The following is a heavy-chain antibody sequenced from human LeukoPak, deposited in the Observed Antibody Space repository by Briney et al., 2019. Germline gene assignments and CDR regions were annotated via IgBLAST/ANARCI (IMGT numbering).Heavy chain of an antibody. CDR2: IIPILGIA. V-gene: IGHV1-69*04. D-gene: IGHD2-2*02. CDR3: AREDIVVVPAAILPPGYFDY. CDR1: GGTFSSYA. J-gene: IGHJ4*02. Sequence: SVKVSCKASGGTFSSYAISWVRQAPGQGLEWMGRIIPILGIANYAQKFQGGVTITADKSTSTAYMELSSLRSEDTAVYYCAREDIVVVPAAILPPGYFDYWGQGTLVTVSS.